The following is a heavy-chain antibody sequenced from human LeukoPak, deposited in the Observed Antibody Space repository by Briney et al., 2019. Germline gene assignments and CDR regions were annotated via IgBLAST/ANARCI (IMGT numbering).Heavy chain of an antibody. CDR2: ISGSGGST. V-gene: IGHV3-23*01. CDR3: AKDHDYYASGPI. Sequence: GGSLRLSCTVSGFIFSNYAMNWVRQAPGKGLEWVSAISGSGGSTYYADSVKGRFTISRDNSKNTLYLQMSSLRAEDTAVYYCAKDHDYYASGPIWGQGTMVTVSS. CDR1: GFIFSNYA. D-gene: IGHD3-10*01. J-gene: IGHJ3*02.